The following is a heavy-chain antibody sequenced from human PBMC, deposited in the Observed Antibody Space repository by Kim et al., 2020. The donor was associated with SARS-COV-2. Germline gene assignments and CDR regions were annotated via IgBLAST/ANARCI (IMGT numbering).Heavy chain of an antibody. V-gene: IGHV3-9*01. CDR1: GFTFGDYA. D-gene: IGHD3-3*01. J-gene: IGHJ4*02. Sequence: GGSLRLSCAASGFTFGDYAMHWVRQAPGKGLEWVSGISWNSGSIGYADSVKGRFTISRDNAKNSLYLQMNSLRAEDTALYYCAKDYQKTIFGVVIWYYFDYWGQGTLVTVSS. CDR2: ISWNSGSI. CDR3: AKDYQKTIFGVVIWYYFDY.